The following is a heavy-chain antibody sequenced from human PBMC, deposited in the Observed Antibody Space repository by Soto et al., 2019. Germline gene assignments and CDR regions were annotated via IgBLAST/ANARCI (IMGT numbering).Heavy chain of an antibody. CDR1: GFTFNDYY. CDR3: ARIVGARLNDY. J-gene: IGHJ4*02. D-gene: IGHD1-26*01. V-gene: IGHV3-11*05. CDR2: ISTTGSYT. Sequence: QVQLVESGGGLVKPGGSLRLSCAASGFTFNDYYMTWFRQAPGKGLEWVSCISTTGSYTNYADSVKGRFTVSRDNANNSMYLQMNSLRDEDTAVYYCARIVGARLNDYWGQGTLVTVSS.